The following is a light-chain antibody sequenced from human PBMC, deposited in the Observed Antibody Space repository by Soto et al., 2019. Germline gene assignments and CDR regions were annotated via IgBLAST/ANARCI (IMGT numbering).Light chain of an antibody. CDR1: QTINNN. CDR3: QQYGNSPIT. V-gene: IGKV3-15*01. CDR2: GAS. J-gene: IGKJ5*01. Sequence: VMTQAPATLSVSPGERATLSCRASQTINNNVAWYQLKDGQVPRLVIYGASTRATDIPARFSGSGSGTDFTLTISRLEPEDFAVYYCQQYGNSPITFGQGTRLEI.